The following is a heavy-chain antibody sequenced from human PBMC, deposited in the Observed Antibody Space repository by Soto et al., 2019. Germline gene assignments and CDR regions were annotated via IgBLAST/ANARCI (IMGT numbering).Heavy chain of an antibody. Sequence: ASVKVSCKASGYTFTSYDINWVRQATGQGLEWMGWMNPNSGNTGYAQKFQGRVTMTRNTSISTAYMELSSLRSEDTAVYYCAREGYDFWSGYYHPYYYMDVWGKGTTVTVSS. CDR2: MNPNSGNT. CDR1: GYTFTSYD. D-gene: IGHD3-3*01. V-gene: IGHV1-8*01. CDR3: AREGYDFWSGYYHPYYYMDV. J-gene: IGHJ6*03.